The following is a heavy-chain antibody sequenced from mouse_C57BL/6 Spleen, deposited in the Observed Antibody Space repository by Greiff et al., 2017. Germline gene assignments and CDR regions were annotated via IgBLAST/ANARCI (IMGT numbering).Heavy chain of an antibody. D-gene: IGHD2-2*01. CDR3: ARGGYYDAMDD. V-gene: IGHV1-39*01. CDR1: GYSFTDYN. Sequence: VQLKESGPELVKPGASVKISCKASGYSFTDYNMNWVKQSNGQSLEWIGVINPNYGTTSYNQKFKSKATLTVDQSSSTAYMQLNSLTSEDSAGYYCARGGYYDAMDDWGQGTSVTVSS. J-gene: IGHJ4*01. CDR2: INPNYGTT.